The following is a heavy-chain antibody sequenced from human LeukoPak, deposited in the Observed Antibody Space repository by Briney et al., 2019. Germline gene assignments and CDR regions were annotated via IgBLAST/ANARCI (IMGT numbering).Heavy chain of an antibody. J-gene: IGHJ6*02. CDR3: ANVGANYYYYYGKDV. Sequence: PGGSLRLSCAASGFTFSSYAMSWVRQAPGKGLEWVSAISGSGGSTYYADSVKGRFTISRDNSKNTLYLQMNSLRAEDTAVYYCANVGANYYYYYGKDVWGQGTTVTVSS. CDR2: ISGSGGST. V-gene: IGHV3-23*01. CDR1: GFTFSSYA. D-gene: IGHD1-26*01.